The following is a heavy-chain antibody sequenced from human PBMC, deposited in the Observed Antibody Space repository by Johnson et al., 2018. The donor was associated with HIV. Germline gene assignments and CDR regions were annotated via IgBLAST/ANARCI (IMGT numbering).Heavy chain of an antibody. J-gene: IGHJ3*02. Sequence: QVQLVESGGGVVQPGRSLRLSCAASGFTFSNYGMHWVRQAPGKGLEWVAVTWFDGINKYYSDSVKGRFTISRDNSKNTLYLQMNSLRAEDTAVYYCAKDRRDGYNYGGGAFDIWGQGTMVTVSS. CDR2: TWFDGINK. CDR1: GFTFSNYG. D-gene: IGHD5-24*01. V-gene: IGHV3-33*06. CDR3: AKDRRDGYNYGGGAFDI.